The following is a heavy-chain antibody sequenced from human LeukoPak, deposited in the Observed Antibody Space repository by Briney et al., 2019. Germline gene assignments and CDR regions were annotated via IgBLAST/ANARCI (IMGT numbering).Heavy chain of an antibody. CDR3: ARDSRFRGLIALVPAAQKTDNWFDP. V-gene: IGHV1-69*04. D-gene: IGHD2-2*01. CDR1: GGTFSSYA. Sequence: SVKVSCKASGGTFSSYAISWVRQAPGQGLEWMGRIIPILGIANYAQKFQGRVTMTRDTSTSIVYMEMTSLRSEDTAVYYCARDSRFRGLIALVPAAQKTDNWFDPWGQGTLVTVSS. CDR2: IIPILGIA. J-gene: IGHJ5*02.